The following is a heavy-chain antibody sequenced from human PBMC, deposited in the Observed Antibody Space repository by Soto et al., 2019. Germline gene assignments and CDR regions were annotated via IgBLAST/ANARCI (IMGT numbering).Heavy chain of an antibody. CDR1: GGSISGNYNY. D-gene: IGHD6-13*01. V-gene: IGHV4-39*01. Sequence: QLQLQESGPGLVKPSETLSLTCTVSGGSISGNYNYWAWIRQSPGKGLEWIASISYSVTINSTPSLNSRVTMSVDTSNTQFPLRLASVTAMDTTVYYCARLGGVTSSSPGLAYWGQGILVTVSS. CDR3: ARLGGVTSSSPGLAY. J-gene: IGHJ4*02. CDR2: ISYSVTI.